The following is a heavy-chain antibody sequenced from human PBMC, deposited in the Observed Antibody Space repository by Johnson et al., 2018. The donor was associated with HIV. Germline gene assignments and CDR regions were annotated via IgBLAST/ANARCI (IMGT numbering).Heavy chain of an antibody. CDR1: GFTFSTYG. Sequence: QVQLVESGGGVVQPGGYLRLSCAASGFTFSTYGIHWVRQAPGKGLEWVAFIRNDGSNKYYAESVKGRVTISRDNSKNTLYLQMNSLRAEDTAVYYCAKVAIWGTYRYNLGDTYDIWGQGTMVTVSS. D-gene: IGHD3-16*02. CDR3: AKVAIWGTYRYNLGDTYDI. CDR2: IRNDGSNK. J-gene: IGHJ3*02. V-gene: IGHV3-30*02.